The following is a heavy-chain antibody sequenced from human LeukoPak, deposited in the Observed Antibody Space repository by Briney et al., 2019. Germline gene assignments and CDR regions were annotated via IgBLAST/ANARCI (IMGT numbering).Heavy chain of an antibody. Sequence: GGSLRLSCVASGFTFSSRWMHWVRQAPGKGLVWVSIINTDGSTTRYADFVEGRFTISRDNSKNTLYLQMNSLRAEDTAVYYCARDKTSYFDYWGQGTLVTVSS. V-gene: IGHV3-74*01. CDR2: INTDGSTT. J-gene: IGHJ4*02. CDR3: ARDKTSYFDY. CDR1: GFTFSSRW.